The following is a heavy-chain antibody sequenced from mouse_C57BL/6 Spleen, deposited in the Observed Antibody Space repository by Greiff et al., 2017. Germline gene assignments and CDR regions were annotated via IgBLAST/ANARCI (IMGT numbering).Heavy chain of an antibody. J-gene: IGHJ2*01. CDR2: IDPENGDT. V-gene: IGHV14-4*01. CDR3: TLITTVVATNY. D-gene: IGHD1-1*01. CDR1: GFNIKDDY. Sequence: EVQLQQSGAELVRPGASVKLSCTASGFNIKDDYMHWVKQRPEQGLEWIGWIDPENGDTEYASKFQGKATITADTSSNTAYLQLSSLTSEDTAVYYWTLITTVVATNYWGQGTTLTVSS.